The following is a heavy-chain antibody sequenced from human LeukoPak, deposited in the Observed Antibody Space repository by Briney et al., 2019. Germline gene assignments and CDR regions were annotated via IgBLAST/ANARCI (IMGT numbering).Heavy chain of an antibody. CDR1: GGSISSYY. J-gene: IGHJ5*02. D-gene: IGHD2-2*02. CDR3: ARDHGGLGYCSSTSCYTDWFDP. Sequence: SETLSLTCTVSGGSISSYYWSWIRQPAGKGLEWIGRIYTSGSTNYNPSLKSRVTMSVDTSKNQFSLKLSSVTAADTAVYYCARDHGGLGYCSSTSCYTDWFDPWGQGTLVTVSS. CDR2: IYTSGST. V-gene: IGHV4-4*07.